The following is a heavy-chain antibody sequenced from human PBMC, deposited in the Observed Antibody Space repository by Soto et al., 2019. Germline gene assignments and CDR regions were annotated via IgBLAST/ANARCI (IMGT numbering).Heavy chain of an antibody. CDR2: INPSGGYT. CDR3: ASGLGGGYGDYGSSDAFDI. J-gene: IGHJ3*02. Sequence: EASVKVSCKASGYTFTSYYMNWVRQAPGQGLEWLGIINPSGGYTTYAQRFLGRVTMTSDTSTSTVHIELGSLTSEDTAVYYCASGLGGGYGDYGSSDAFDIWGQGTMVTVSS. V-gene: IGHV1-46*01. CDR1: GYTFTSYY. D-gene: IGHD4-17*01.